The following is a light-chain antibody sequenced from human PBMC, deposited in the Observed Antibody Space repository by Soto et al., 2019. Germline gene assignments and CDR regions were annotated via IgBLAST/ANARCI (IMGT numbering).Light chain of an antibody. V-gene: IGKV3-20*01. Sequence: EIVLTQSPGTLSLSPGERATLSCRASQSVKSTSLAWYQQKPGQAPRLLIHGASSRATGIPDRFSGSGSGTDFTLTISRLEPEDFAVYFCQRYYDSLWTFGQGTKVEIK. CDR2: GAS. CDR1: QSVKSTS. J-gene: IGKJ1*01. CDR3: QRYYDSLWT.